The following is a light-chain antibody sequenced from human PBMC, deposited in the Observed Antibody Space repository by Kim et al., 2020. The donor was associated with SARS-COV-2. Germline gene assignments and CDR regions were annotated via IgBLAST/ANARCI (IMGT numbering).Light chain of an antibody. CDR1: QTVLYNSNNKND. J-gene: IGKJ2*03. CDR3: QQYYSTPPS. CDR2: WAS. V-gene: IGKV4-1*01. Sequence: RATLNCKSSQTVLYNSNNKNDLAGYQQKPGQAPKQHIYWASIRESGVSERFSGSGSETDFTLTISSLQAEDVAVYYCQQYYSTPPSFGQGTKLEI.